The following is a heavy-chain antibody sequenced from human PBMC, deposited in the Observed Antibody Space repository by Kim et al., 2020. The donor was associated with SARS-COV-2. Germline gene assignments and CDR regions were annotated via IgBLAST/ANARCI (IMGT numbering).Heavy chain of an antibody. CDR3: ARDPHPGDSSGYYHYYYGRDV. Sequence: GGSLRLSCAASGFTFSSYAMHWVRQAPGKGLEWVAVISYDGSNKYYADSVKGRFTISRDNSKNTLYLQMNSLRAEDTAVYYCARDPHPGDSSGYYHYYYGRDVWGQGTTVTVSS. CDR2: ISYDGSNK. D-gene: IGHD3-22*01. J-gene: IGHJ6*02. CDR1: GFTFSSYA. V-gene: IGHV3-30*04.